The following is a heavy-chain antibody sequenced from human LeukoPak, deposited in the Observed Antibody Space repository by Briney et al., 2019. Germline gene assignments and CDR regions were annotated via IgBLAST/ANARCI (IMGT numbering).Heavy chain of an antibody. CDR3: ASLTIVGATNWFDP. CDR1: GFTFSSYG. V-gene: IGHV3-30*19. J-gene: IGHJ5*02. D-gene: IGHD1-26*01. Sequence: PGGSLRLSCAASGFTFSSYGMHWVRQAPGKGLEWVAVISYDGSNKYYADSVKGRFTISRDNSKNTLYLQMNSLRAEDTAVYYCASLTIVGATNWFDPWGQGTLVTVSS. CDR2: ISYDGSNK.